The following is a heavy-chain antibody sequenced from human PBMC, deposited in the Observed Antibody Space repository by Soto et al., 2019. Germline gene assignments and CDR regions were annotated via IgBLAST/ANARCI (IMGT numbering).Heavy chain of an antibody. D-gene: IGHD4-17*01. CDR2: VHYTGST. CDR1: GASVNTDNY. J-gene: IGHJ4*02. V-gene: IGHV4-39*07. CDR3: ARGRRGDYVPFDY. Sequence: SETLSLTCTGSGASVNTDNYWGWVRQTPGEGLEWSGGVHYTGSTYYSSTLKSRVTISMDTSKNQLSLNLRSVTAADTAVYYCARGRRGDYVPFDYWVQGTLVT.